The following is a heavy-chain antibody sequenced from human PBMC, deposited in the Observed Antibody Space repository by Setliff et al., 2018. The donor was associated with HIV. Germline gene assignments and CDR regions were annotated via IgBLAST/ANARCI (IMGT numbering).Heavy chain of an antibody. V-gene: IGHV4-59*11. Sequence: KPSETLSLTCTVSDGSISSQYWSWIRQPPGKGLEWVGSIYYSGNTNYNPSLKSRVTISQDTSKNQFSLKLTSVTAADTAFYYCAKDTVYGSGTFDIWGQGTMVTVSS. CDR2: IYYSGNT. D-gene: IGHD3-10*01. CDR3: AKDTVYGSGTFDI. CDR1: DGSISSQY. J-gene: IGHJ3*02.